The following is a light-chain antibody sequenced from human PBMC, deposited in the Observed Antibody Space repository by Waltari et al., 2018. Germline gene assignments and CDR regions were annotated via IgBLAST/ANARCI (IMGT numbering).Light chain of an antibody. J-gene: IGKJ2*01. CDR1: QSVSSN. V-gene: IGKV3-15*01. Sequence: EIVMTQSPATLSVSPGERATLSCRASQSVSSNLAWYQQKPGQAPRLLMYDASTRATGIPARFSGSVSGTEFTLTISSLQSEDFAVYFCQQYNNFHTFGQGTKLEIK. CDR2: DAS. CDR3: QQYNNFHT.